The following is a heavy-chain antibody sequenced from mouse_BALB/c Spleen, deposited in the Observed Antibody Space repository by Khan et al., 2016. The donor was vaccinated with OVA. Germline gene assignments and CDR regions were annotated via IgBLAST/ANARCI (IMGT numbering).Heavy chain of an antibody. J-gene: IGHJ2*01. D-gene: IGHD1-1*01. V-gene: IGHV1S81*02. CDR3: ARIKKIVATYFDD. CDR1: GYTFTSYW. Sequence: VQRVESGAELAKPGASVKMSCKASGYTFTSYWMHWVKQRLGQGLEWFAETNPTNGRTYYNEKFKSKATLTVDKSSSTAYMLLSGPTCEDAAVYYGARIKKIVATYFDDWGQGTTRTVSA. CDR2: TNPTNGRT.